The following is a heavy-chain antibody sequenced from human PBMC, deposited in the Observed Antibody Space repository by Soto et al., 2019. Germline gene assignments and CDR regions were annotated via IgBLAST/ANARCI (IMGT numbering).Heavy chain of an antibody. J-gene: IGHJ6*02. CDR3: ARDYGSGDYYYGMDV. V-gene: IGHV4-31*03. Sequence: QVQLQESGPGLVKPSQTLSLTCTVSGGSISSGGYYWSWIRQHPGKGLEWIGYIYYSGSTYYNPSLKSRVTISVDTAKNQFSLKLSSVTAADTAVYYCARDYGSGDYYYGMDVWGQGTTVTVSS. CDR2: IYYSGST. D-gene: IGHD3-10*01. CDR1: GGSISSGGYY.